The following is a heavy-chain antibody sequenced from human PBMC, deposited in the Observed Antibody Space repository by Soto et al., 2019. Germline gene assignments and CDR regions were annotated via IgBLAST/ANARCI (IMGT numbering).Heavy chain of an antibody. CDR3: GRIGRQSQTFYSWFDS. D-gene: IGHD1-26*01. V-gene: IGHV4-38-2*01. J-gene: IGHJ5*01. Sequence: PSETLSLTCVVSDHSISSDFYWGWIREPPGKGLEWIGSIYHSGTTYYNPSLRSRLTISIDTSKNQFSLMLSAVTAADTALYHCGRIGRQSQTFYSWFDSWGQGSLVTVSS. CDR2: IYHSGTT. CDR1: DHSISSDFY.